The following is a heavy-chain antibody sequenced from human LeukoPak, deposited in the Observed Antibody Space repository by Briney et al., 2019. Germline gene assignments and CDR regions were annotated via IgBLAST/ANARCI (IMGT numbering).Heavy chain of an antibody. CDR3: ARQERGYDGSGNRAFDI. Sequence: SETLSLTCAVSSGSISSSSYYWGWIRQPPGKGLEWIGSIYYSGSTYYNPSLKSRVTLSVDTSKNQFSLKLRSVTAADTAVYYCARQERGYDGSGNRAFDIWGQGPMVTISS. D-gene: IGHD3-22*01. V-gene: IGHV4-39*01. CDR2: IYYSGST. CDR1: SGSISSSSYY. J-gene: IGHJ3*02.